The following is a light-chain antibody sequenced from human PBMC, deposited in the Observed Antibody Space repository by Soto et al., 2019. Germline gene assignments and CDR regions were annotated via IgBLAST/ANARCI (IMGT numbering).Light chain of an antibody. V-gene: IGKV3-11*01. J-gene: IGKJ1*01. Sequence: EIVLTQSPATLSLSSGERATLSCRASQSVSSYLAWYQQKPGQAPRLLIYDASNRATDIPARFSGSGSGTDFTLTISSLEPEDFAVYYCQQRSNWRTFGQGTKVEIK. CDR1: QSVSSY. CDR3: QQRSNWRT. CDR2: DAS.